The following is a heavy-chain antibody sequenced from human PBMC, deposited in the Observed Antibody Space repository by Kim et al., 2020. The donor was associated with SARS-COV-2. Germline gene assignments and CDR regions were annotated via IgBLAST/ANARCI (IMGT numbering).Heavy chain of an antibody. V-gene: IGHV4-31*03. J-gene: IGHJ5*02. CDR3: ARDFRQYSSGWSSPFDP. D-gene: IGHD6-19*01. CDR2: IYYSGST. Sequence: SETLSLTCTVSGGSISSGGYYWSWIRQHPGKGLEWIGYIYYSGSTYYNPSLKSRVTISVDTSKNQFSLKLSSVTAADMAVYYCARDFRQYSSGWSSPFDPCGQGTLVTVSS. CDR1: GGSISSGGYY.